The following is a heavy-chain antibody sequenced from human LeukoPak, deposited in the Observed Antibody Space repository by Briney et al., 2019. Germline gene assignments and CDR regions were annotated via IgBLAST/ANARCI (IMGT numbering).Heavy chain of an antibody. CDR3: ARDDRLLMDSVYYMDV. J-gene: IGHJ6*03. V-gene: IGHV3-30*04. Sequence: PGGSLRLSCAASGFTFSSYAMHWVRQAPGKGLEWGAVISYDGSNKYYADSVKGRFTISRDNSKNTLYLQMNSLRAEDTAVYYCARDDRLLMDSVYYMDVWGKGTTVTVSS. CDR2: ISYDGSNK. D-gene: IGHD2-8*01. CDR1: GFTFSSYA.